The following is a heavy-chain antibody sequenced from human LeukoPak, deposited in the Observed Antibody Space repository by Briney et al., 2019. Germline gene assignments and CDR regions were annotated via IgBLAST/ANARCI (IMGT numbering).Heavy chain of an antibody. J-gene: IGHJ5*02. CDR2: ISGAGTST. Sequence: GGSLRLSCVRLYAMNWVRQAPGKGLEWVSSISGAGTSTYYADSVQCRFTLSRDNSKRTVFLQMNSLRAEHTAVYYCAKDRGPFVAIDNTWLAPWGQGTLVTVSS. CDR3: AKDRGPFVAIDNTWLAP. D-gene: IGHD3-3*02. CDR1: RLYA. V-gene: IGHV3-23*01.